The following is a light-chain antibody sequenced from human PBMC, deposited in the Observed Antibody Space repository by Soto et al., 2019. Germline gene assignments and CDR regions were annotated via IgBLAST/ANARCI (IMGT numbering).Light chain of an antibody. CDR1: QSISGY. CDR2: AAT. Sequence: DIQMTQSPSSLSASVGDRVSITCRASQSISGYLNWYQQRPGEAPKLLVFAATSLQSGVPTRFRGSGSGTVFPLTINSLRPEDFATYYCQQSYRTPATFGQGTRLE. V-gene: IGKV1-39*01. J-gene: IGKJ5*01. CDR3: QQSYRTPAT.